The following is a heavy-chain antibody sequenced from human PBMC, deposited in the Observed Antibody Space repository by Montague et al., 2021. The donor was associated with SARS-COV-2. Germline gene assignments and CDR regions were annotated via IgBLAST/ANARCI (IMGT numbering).Heavy chain of an antibody. V-gene: IGHV4-39*01. CDR3: ATLPSSITSFGAVQGYYFDD. J-gene: IGHJ4*02. D-gene: IGHD3-3*01. CDR1: GASISSRSYY. Sequence: SETLSLTCTVSGASISSRSYYWGWIRQPPGKGLEWIGFKYYSGSTNYNPTLKSRVTISVDTSKNQFSLKLSSVTAADTAVYYCATLPSSITSFGAVQGYYFDDWGQGTLVTVSS. CDR2: KYYSGST.